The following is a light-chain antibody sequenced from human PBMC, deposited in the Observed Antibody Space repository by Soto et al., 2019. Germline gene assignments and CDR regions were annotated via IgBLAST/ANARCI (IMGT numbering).Light chain of an antibody. Sequence: DIQMTQSPSTLPASVGDRVTITCRASQSINSWLAWYQQKPGKAPKLLIYKTSNLESGVPSRFSGSGSGTEFSLTISSLQPDDFATYYCQQYKSFSLTFGGGTRVEVK. CDR3: QQYKSFSLT. J-gene: IGKJ4*01. V-gene: IGKV1-5*03. CDR1: QSINSW. CDR2: KTS.